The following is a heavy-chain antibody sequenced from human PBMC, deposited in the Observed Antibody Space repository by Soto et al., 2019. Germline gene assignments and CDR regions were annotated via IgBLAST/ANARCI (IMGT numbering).Heavy chain of an antibody. Sequence: GGSLRLSCAASGFTFSSYAMSWVRQAPGKGLEWVSAISGTSPSTYYADSVQGRFTISRDSSRNTLFLQMNSLRAEDTAVYYCAKYDASGYHRAPSDYWGQGTLVTVSS. CDR1: GFTFSSYA. V-gene: IGHV3-23*01. CDR3: AKYDASGYHRAPSDY. CDR2: ISGTSPST. D-gene: IGHD3-22*01. J-gene: IGHJ4*02.